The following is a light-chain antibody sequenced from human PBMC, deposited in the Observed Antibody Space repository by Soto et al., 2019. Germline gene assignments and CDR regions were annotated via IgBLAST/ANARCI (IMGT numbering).Light chain of an antibody. J-gene: IGLJ1*01. Sequence: QSVLTQPRSVSGSPGQSVTISCTGTSSDVGAYDYVSWYQQHPGKAPYLMVYDVTKRPSGVPDRFSGSKSGNTASLTISGLQAEDEADYYCCSYAGNYIYVFGTGTKLNVL. V-gene: IGLV2-11*01. CDR2: DVT. CDR1: SSDVGAYDY. CDR3: CSYAGNYIYV.